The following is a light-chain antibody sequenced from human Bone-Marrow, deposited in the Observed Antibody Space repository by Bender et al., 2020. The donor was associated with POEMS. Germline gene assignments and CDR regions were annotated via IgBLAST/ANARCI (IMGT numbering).Light chain of an antibody. Sequence: SYEVTQPPSVSVSPGQTASITCSGDDLGDKYVAWYQQKPGQSPVLVIYQDTKRLSGIPERFSGSNSGNTATLTISGTQAMDEADYYCQAWETYTVIFGGGTKLTVL. CDR3: QAWETYTVI. V-gene: IGLV3-1*01. J-gene: IGLJ2*01. CDR2: QDT. CDR1: DLGDKY.